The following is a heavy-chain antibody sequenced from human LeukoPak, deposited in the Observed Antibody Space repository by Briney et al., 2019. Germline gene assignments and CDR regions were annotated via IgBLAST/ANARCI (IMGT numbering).Heavy chain of an antibody. CDR2: ISSSSSYI. J-gene: IGHJ4*02. V-gene: IGHV3-21*01. D-gene: IGHD6-19*01. CDR1: GFTFSSYS. CDR3: ARDGGALAVTLIDY. Sequence: GGSLRLSCAASGFTFSSYSMNWVRQAPGKGLEWVSSISSSSSYIYYADSVKGRFTISRDNAKNSLYLQVNSLRAEDTAVYYCARDGGALAVTLIDYWGQGTLVTVSS.